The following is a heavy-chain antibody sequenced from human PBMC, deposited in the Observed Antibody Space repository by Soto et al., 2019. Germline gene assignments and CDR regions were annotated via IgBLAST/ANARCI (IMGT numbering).Heavy chain of an antibody. D-gene: IGHD3-3*01. J-gene: IGHJ6*02. V-gene: IGHV4-34*01. CDR2: INHSGST. CDR1: GGSFSGYY. CDR3: AKEGITISSPETADYYYYGMDV. Sequence: SETLSLTCAVYGGSFSGYYWSWIRQPPGKGLEWIGEINHSGSTNYNPSLKSRVTISVDTSKNQFSLKLSSVTAADTAVYYCAKEGITISSPETADYYYYGMDVWGQGTTVTVSS.